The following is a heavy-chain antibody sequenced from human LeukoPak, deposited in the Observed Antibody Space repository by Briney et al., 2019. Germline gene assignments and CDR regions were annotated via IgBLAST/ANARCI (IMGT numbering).Heavy chain of an antibody. Sequence: ASVKVSCKASGYIFTPYFIHWVRQAPGQGLEWMGWSNPNSGGTNYAQKFQGRVTMTRDTSISTAYMELSRLRSDDTAVYYCARDTDTAMVDFDYWGQGTLVTVSS. V-gene: IGHV1-2*02. CDR2: SNPNSGGT. CDR3: ARDTDTAMVDFDY. J-gene: IGHJ4*02. D-gene: IGHD5-18*01. CDR1: GYIFTPYF.